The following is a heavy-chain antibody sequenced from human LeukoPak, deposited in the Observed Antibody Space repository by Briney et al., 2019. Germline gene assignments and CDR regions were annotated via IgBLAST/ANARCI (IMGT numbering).Heavy chain of an antibody. CDR3: ARGSHCSSTSCSPYYFDY. Sequence: SETLSLTCAAYGGSFSGYYWSWIRQPPGKGLEWIGEINHSGSTNYNPSLKSRVTISVDTSKNQFSLKLSSVTAADTAVYYCARGSHCSSTSCSPYYFDYWGQGTLVTVSS. CDR2: INHSGST. V-gene: IGHV4-34*01. CDR1: GGSFSGYY. J-gene: IGHJ4*02. D-gene: IGHD2-2*01.